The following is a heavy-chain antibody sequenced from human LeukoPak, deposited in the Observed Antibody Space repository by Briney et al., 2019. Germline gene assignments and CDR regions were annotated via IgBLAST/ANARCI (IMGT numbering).Heavy chain of an antibody. CDR1: GFTFSDYY. Sequence: PGGSLRLSCVASGFTFSDYYMSWIRQAPGKGLEWVSYISGRNCTTYADSVKGRFIISRDNAKNSLFVQMNSLRAEDTAVYYCARVRGGNFDYWGQGTLVTVSS. CDR3: ARVRGGNFDY. V-gene: IGHV3-11*05. J-gene: IGHJ4*02. D-gene: IGHD3-10*01. CDR2: ISGRNCT.